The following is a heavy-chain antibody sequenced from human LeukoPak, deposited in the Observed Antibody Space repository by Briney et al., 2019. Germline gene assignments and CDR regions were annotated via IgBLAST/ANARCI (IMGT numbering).Heavy chain of an antibody. D-gene: IGHD3-10*01. CDR3: ARGRKKNDYTSGSYYRHFDY. V-gene: IGHV1-8*01. J-gene: IGHJ4*02. Sequence: ASVKVSCKTSGYTFIFYDINWVRQAPGQGLEWMGWMNCNTGTTGYALKFQGRVTMTRETSMNTAYMELSGLRSEDTAVYYCARGRKKNDYTSGSYYRHFDYWGQGSVVTVSS. CDR2: MNCNTGTT. CDR1: GYTFIFYD.